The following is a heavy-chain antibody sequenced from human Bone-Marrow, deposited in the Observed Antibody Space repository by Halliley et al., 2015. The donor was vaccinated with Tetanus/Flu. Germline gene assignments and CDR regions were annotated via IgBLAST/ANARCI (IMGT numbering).Heavy chain of an antibody. V-gene: IGHV4-4*02. Sequence: SLRLSCAVSGDSINRSNWWTWVRQPPGKGLEWIGEIYHSGGPNYNPSLKSRVTISMDKAKNQFSLMLKFVTAADTGVYYCARVRDPLSFDVWGQGILITVSS. CDR1: GDSINRSNW. CDR3: ARVRDPLSFDV. CDR2: IYHSGGP. D-gene: IGHD3-3*02. J-gene: IGHJ4*02.